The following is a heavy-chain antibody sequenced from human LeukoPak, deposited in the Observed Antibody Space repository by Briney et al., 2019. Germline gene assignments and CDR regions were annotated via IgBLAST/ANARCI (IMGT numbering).Heavy chain of an antibody. CDR2: IHSDGTDK. CDR3: AKSIAVAGLAGGRTFDY. D-gene: IGHD6-19*01. Sequence: PGGSLTLSCAVSGFPFSNFGMHWVRQAPGKGLDWVTFIHSDGTDKDYADSVRGRFTISGDNSENTLYLQMNSLRPEDTAVYYCAKSIAVAGLAGGRTFDYWGQGTLVTVSS. CDR1: GFPFSNFG. J-gene: IGHJ4*02. V-gene: IGHV3-30*02.